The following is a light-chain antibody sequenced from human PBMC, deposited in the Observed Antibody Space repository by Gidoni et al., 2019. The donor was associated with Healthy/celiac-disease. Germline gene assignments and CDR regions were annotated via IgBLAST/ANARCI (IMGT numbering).Light chain of an antibody. J-gene: IGKJ4*01. CDR3: QQYYSTPLT. CDR2: WAS. CDR1: QSVLYSSNNKNY. Sequence: DIVMTQSPDSLAVSLGERATIYCKSSQSVLYSSNNKNYLAWYQQKPGQPPKLLISWASTRESGVPDRFSGSGSGTDFTLTISSLQAGDVAVYYCQQYYSTPLTFXGXTKVEIK. V-gene: IGKV4-1*01.